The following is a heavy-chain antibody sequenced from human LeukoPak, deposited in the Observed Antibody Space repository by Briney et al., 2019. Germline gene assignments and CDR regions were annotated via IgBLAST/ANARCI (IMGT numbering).Heavy chain of an antibody. V-gene: IGHV3-48*04. J-gene: IGHJ4*02. CDR3: AEVARSGY. CDR2: ISRYSDNI. Sequence: PGGSLRLSCAASGFTLNNYGMNWVRQAPGKGLEWLSYISRYSDNIQYADSVKGRFTISRDNAKNSLYLQMNSLRAKDTAVYYCAEVARSGYWGQGTLVTVSS. D-gene: IGHD5-12*01. CDR1: GFTLNNYG.